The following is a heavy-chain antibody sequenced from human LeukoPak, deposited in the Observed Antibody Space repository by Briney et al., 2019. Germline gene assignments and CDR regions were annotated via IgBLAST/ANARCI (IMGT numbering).Heavy chain of an antibody. Sequence: GRSLRLSCAASGFTFDDYAMHWVRQAPGKGLEGVSGISWNSGSIGYADSVKGRFTIYRDNAKNSLYLQMNSLRAEDMALYYCAKDSRRFLEWLFDYWGQGTLVTVSS. CDR2: ISWNSGSI. V-gene: IGHV3-9*03. CDR3: AKDSRRFLEWLFDY. D-gene: IGHD3-3*01. J-gene: IGHJ4*02. CDR1: GFTFDDYA.